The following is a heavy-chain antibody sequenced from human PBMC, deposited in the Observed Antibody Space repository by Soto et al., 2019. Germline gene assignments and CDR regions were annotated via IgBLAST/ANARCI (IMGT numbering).Heavy chain of an antibody. Sequence: QVVLQESGPGLVKPSETLSLTCSVSGRSITSYYWCWVRQPPGKGLEWIGYIYDNGITSQNPSRKRQVTMSADTSQNQFSLKLTSVTRAITAVYYCARAYDSNGYANEFDSWGQGILVTVPS. CDR2: IYDNGIT. J-gene: IGHJ4*02. D-gene: IGHD3-22*01. CDR1: GRSITSYY. CDR3: ARAYDSNGYANEFDS. V-gene: IGHV4-59*12.